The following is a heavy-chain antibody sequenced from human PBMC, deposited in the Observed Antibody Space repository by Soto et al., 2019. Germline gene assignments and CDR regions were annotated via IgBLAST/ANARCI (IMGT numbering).Heavy chain of an antibody. CDR2: ISFEGSNK. D-gene: IGHD3-22*01. CDR3: TKGSSGYYYPHLDY. V-gene: IGHV3-30*18. CDR1: GFTFSDYG. Sequence: GGSLRLSCAASGFTFSDYGMHWVRQAPGKGLEWVAVISFEGSNKNYADSVKGRFTISRDSSKNTLYLQMNSLRAEDTALYYCTKGSSGYYYPHLDYWGQGTLVTVSS. J-gene: IGHJ4*02.